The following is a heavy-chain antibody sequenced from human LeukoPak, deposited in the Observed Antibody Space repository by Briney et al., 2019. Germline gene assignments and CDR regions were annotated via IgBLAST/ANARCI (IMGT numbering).Heavy chain of an antibody. V-gene: IGHV3-23*01. Sequence: GGSLRLSCAASGFTSSNYAMSWVRQAPGKGLEWVSAISGSGDSTYYADSVKGRFTISRDNSKNTLYLQMNSLRAEDTAVYYCAKDVDSSGYYLSLDYWGQGTLVTVSS. D-gene: IGHD3-22*01. CDR1: GFTSSNYA. J-gene: IGHJ4*02. CDR3: AKDVDSSGYYLSLDY. CDR2: ISGSGDST.